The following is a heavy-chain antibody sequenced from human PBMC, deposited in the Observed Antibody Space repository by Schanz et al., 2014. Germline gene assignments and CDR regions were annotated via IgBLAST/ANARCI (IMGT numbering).Heavy chain of an antibody. D-gene: IGHD6-19*01. CDR3: ARDPNTSAWLPYFDT. CDR1: GFTFNNYG. CDR2: MWNDGIKT. J-gene: IGHJ4*02. V-gene: IGHV3-30*19. Sequence: QVQVVESGGGVVQPGRSLRLSCVASGFTFNNYGMHWVRQAPGKGLEWVAVMWNDGIKTHYADSGKGRFTISRDNSKNTVYLQMNSLRTDDTAMYYCARDPNTSAWLPYFDTWGQGTPVTVSS.